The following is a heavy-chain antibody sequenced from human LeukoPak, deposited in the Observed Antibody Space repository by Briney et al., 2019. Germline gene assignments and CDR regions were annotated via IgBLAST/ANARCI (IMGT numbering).Heavy chain of an antibody. CDR3: ARFRSAADHPDS. CDR2: ISHTGIT. V-gene: IGHV4-59*01. J-gene: IGHJ4*02. CDR1: GASITNYY. Sequence: SETLSLTCTVSGASITNYYWSWIRQPPGKGLEWIGYISHTGITNYNPSLESRVIISADTSRNQFSLKLTSMTAADTAVYYRARFRSAADHPDSWGQGTLVTVSS. D-gene: IGHD1-14*01.